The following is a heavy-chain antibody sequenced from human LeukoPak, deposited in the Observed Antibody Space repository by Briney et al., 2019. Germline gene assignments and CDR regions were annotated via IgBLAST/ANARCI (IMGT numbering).Heavy chain of an antibody. CDR2: INPDGGNT. CDR1: GYTFTSYY. V-gene: IGHV1-46*01. D-gene: IGHD5-24*01. Sequence: ASVKVSCKASGYTFTSYYMHWVRQAPGQGREWMGLINPDGGNTNYAQNFQGRVTLTRDTSTSTVYMELSSLRSEDTAIYYCARIRDGYNDAYDLWGQGTVVTVPS. J-gene: IGHJ3*01. CDR3: ARIRDGYNDAYDL.